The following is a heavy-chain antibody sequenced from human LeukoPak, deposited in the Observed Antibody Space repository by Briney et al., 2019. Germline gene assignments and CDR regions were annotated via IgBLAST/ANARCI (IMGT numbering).Heavy chain of an antibody. CDR2: IDSGSSTI. CDR3: ARDITGTTG. J-gene: IGHJ4*02. Sequence: HSGGSLRLSCAASGFTFSTYSMNWVRQAPGEGLEWVSYIDSGSSTIYYADSVKGRFTVSRDNAKNSLYLQMNSLRAEDTAVYYCARDITGTTGWGQGTLVTVSS. CDR1: GFTFSTYS. D-gene: IGHD1-20*01. V-gene: IGHV3-48*01.